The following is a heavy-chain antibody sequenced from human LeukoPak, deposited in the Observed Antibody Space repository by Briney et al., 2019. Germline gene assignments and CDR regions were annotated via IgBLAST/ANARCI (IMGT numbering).Heavy chain of an antibody. D-gene: IGHD3-3*01. CDR2: IYYSGST. V-gene: IGHV4-61*01. CDR3: ARGVYYDFWSGYPYYYYGMDV. J-gene: IGHJ6*02. Sequence: PSETLSLTCNVSGASVSSGSYYWSWIRQPPGKGLEWIGYIYYSGSTNYNPSLKSRVTISIDTFKNQFSLKLSSVTAADTAVYYCARGVYYDFWSGYPYYYYGMDVWGQGTTVTVSS. CDR1: GASVSSGSYY.